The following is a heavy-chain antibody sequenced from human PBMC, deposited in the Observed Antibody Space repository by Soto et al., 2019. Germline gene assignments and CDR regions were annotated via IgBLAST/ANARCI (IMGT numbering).Heavy chain of an antibody. CDR3: ARGVEGCGRFDY. CDR1: GGSFSVYD. CDR2: INHSGST. J-gene: IGHJ4*02. D-gene: IGHD1-1*01. Sequence: PSETQSHTGTVDGGSFSVYDLGLLHQPPGKGLEWIGEINHSGSTNYNASLESRVTISVDTSKNQFSLKLSSVTAADTAVYYCARGVEGCGRFDYWGQGALVTVSS. V-gene: IGHV4-34*01.